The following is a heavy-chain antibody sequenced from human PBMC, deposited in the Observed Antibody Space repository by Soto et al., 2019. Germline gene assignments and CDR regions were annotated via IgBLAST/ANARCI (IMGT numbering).Heavy chain of an antibody. CDR1: GFTFSSYA. D-gene: IGHD4-17*01. CDR2: ISGSGGST. CDR3: AKSYGDSTYDAFDI. V-gene: IGHV3-23*01. Sequence: GGSLRLSCGASGFTFSSYAMSWVRQAPGKGLDWVSAISGSGGSTYYADSVKGRFTFSRDNSKNTLYLQMNSLRAEDTAVYYCAKSYGDSTYDAFDIWGQGTMVTVSS. J-gene: IGHJ3*02.